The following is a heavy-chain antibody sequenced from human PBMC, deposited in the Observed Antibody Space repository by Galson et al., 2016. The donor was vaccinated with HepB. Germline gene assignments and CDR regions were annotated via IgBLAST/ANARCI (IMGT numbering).Heavy chain of an antibody. CDR1: GDSVSNADYY. V-gene: IGHV4-61*03. CDR2: IFSTGNT. Sequence: ETLSLTCSVSGDSVSNADYYWSWIRQPPGQGLEWVGYIFSTGNTKYNSSLKSRVTISLDASKSHFSLILNSVTAADSAVYYCAGYTSPKSLNFDSWGQGTLVTVSS. CDR3: AGYTSPKSLNFDS. J-gene: IGHJ4*02.